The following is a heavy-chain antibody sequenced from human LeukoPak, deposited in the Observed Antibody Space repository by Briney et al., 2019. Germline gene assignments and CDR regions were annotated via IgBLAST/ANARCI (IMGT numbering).Heavy chain of an antibody. CDR2: IIPIFGTA. CDR3: ARAGDGDYVRGPTYAFDI. V-gene: IGHV1-69*06. Sequence: GASVKVSCKASGGTFSSYAISWVRQAPGQGLEWMGGIIPIFGTANYAQKFQGRVTITADKSTSTAYMELSSLRSGDTAVYYCARAGDGDYVRGPTYAFDIWGQGTMVTVSS. D-gene: IGHD4-17*01. J-gene: IGHJ3*02. CDR1: GGTFSSYA.